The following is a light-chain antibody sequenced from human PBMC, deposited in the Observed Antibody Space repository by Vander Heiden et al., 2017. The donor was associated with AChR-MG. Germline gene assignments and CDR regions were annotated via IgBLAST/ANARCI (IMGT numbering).Light chain of an antibody. CDR2: AAS. J-gene: IGKJ2*01. V-gene: IGKV1-39*01. CDR1: QSISSY. Sequence: IQMTQSPSSLSASVGDRVIITCRASQSISSYLNWYQQKPGKAPGLLIYAASSLQSGVPSRFSGTGSGTDFTLTISSLQPGDFATYYCQQSYRTPYTFGQGTKLEMK. CDR3: QQSYRTPYT.